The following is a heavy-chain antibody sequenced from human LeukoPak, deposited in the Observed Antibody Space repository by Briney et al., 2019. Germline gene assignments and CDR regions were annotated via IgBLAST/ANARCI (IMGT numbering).Heavy chain of an antibody. V-gene: IGHV3-7*01. Sequence: GGSLRLSCAASGFTFNIYWMTWVRQAPGKGLEWVANIKQDGSEKYYVDSVKGRFTISRDNAKNTLYMQMNSLRVEDTAVYFCAASFDWLWGSPFDYWGQGTLVTVFS. J-gene: IGHJ4*02. CDR2: IKQDGSEK. D-gene: IGHD3-9*01. CDR1: GFTFNIYW. CDR3: AASFDWLWGSPFDY.